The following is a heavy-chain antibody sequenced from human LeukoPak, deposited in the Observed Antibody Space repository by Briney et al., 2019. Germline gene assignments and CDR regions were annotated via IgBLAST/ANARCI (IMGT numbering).Heavy chain of an antibody. CDR3: ASAPYDSSGYYFTGFDY. Sequence: SETLSLTCTVSGGSISSYYWSWIRQPPGKGLEWIGYIYYSGSTNYDPSLKSRVTISVDTSKNQFPLKLSSVTAADTAVYYCASAPYDSSGYYFTGFDYWGQGTLVTVSS. D-gene: IGHD3-22*01. CDR2: IYYSGST. CDR1: GGSISSYY. V-gene: IGHV4-59*01. J-gene: IGHJ4*02.